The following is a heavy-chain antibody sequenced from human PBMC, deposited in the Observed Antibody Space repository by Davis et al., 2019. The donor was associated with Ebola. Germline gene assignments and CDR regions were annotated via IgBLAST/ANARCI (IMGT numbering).Heavy chain of an antibody. D-gene: IGHD2-2*01. CDR2: ISWNGGSK. CDR1: GFTFDDYG. V-gene: IGHV3-9*01. J-gene: IGHJ4*02. Sequence: SLKISCVGSGFTFDDYGMHWVRQPPGKGLEWVSGISWNGGSKDYADSVKGRFTISRDNGKNSLYLQMSSLRDDDTAVYYCTRVNVVAAGSYDYWGQGILVSVSS. CDR3: TRVNVVAAGSYDY.